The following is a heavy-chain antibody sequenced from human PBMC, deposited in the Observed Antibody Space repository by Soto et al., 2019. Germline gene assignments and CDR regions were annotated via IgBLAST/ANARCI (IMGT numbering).Heavy chain of an antibody. D-gene: IGHD6-13*01. CDR1: GFTFSSHW. CDR2: IKTDGTIT. V-gene: IGHV3-74*01. Sequence: EVQLVESGGGLVQPGGSLRLSCAASGFTFSSHWMHWVRQAPGKRLVWVSHIKTDGTITNYTDSVNGRFTISRDNANHTLSLQMNSLTAEDTAVYFCARDLGYSDNFWGQGTLVTVSS. J-gene: IGHJ4*02. CDR3: ARDLGYSDNF.